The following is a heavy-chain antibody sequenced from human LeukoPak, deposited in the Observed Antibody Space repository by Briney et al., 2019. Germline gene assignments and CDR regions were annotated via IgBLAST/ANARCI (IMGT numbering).Heavy chain of an antibody. CDR2: ISSSSSYI. V-gene: IGHV3-21*01. J-gene: IGHJ4*02. Sequence: GSLRLSCAASGFTFSSYSMNWVRQAPGKGLEWVSSISSSSSYIYYADSVKGRFTISRDNAKTSLYLQMNSLRAEDTAVYYCARIYAAAHIDYWGQGTLVTVSS. CDR1: GFTFSSYS. CDR3: ARIYAAAHIDY. D-gene: IGHD6-6*01.